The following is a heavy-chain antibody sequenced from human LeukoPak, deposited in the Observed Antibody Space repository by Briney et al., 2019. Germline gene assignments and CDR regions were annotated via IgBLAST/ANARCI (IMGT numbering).Heavy chain of an antibody. CDR1: GYTFSDYTFTNYG. Sequence: ASVKVSCKASGYTFSDYTFTNYGISWVRQAPGQGLEWMGWISTYKSHTNYAQKFQGRVTMITDTSTNTAYMEPRSLRSDDTAVYYCAREDNDDYYYYGMDVWGQGTAVTVSS. D-gene: IGHD1-1*01. J-gene: IGHJ6*02. CDR3: AREDNDDYYYYGMDV. CDR2: ISTYKSHT. V-gene: IGHV1-18*01.